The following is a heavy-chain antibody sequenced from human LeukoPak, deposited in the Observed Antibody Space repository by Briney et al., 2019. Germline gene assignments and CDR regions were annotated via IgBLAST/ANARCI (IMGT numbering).Heavy chain of an antibody. CDR1: GGPVGSGSYC. CDR2: ICDSGSI. D-gene: IGHD1-1*01. Sequence: SETLSLTCTASGGPVGSGSYCWSWIRQTPGKTLEWIGYICDSGSIDHNPSLKSRVTISMDTSKSHFSLKLSSVTAADTAVYYCARSSVQLGTATHFDYWGQGTLVTVSS. CDR3: ARSSVQLGTATHFDY. V-gene: IGHV4-61*03. J-gene: IGHJ4*02.